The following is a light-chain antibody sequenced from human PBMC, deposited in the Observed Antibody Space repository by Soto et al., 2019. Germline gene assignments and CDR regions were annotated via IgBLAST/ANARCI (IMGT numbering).Light chain of an antibody. Sequence: QSALTQPASVSGYPGQSITISCTGTSRDVGGYNYVSWYQQHQGKGPKLMIYEVSNRPSGVSNRFSGSKSGNTAALTISGLQAEDEADAAFSSYTSSSTRVFGGGTKLTVL. CDR1: SRDVGGYNY. CDR3: SSYTSSSTRV. V-gene: IGLV2-14*01. CDR2: EVS. J-gene: IGLJ3*02.